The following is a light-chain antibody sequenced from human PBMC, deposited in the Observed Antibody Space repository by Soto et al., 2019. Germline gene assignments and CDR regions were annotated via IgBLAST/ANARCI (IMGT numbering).Light chain of an antibody. V-gene: IGKV1D-12*01. CDR1: QAISTW. Sequence: DIQMTQSPSSVSASVGDRVTITCRASQAISTWLAWYQQKPGKAPKLLIYAASNLQTGVPSRFSGSGSGTDFTLTISSLQPEDFATYYCQQANSFPRTVGQGTKVEI. J-gene: IGKJ1*01. CDR2: AAS. CDR3: QQANSFPRT.